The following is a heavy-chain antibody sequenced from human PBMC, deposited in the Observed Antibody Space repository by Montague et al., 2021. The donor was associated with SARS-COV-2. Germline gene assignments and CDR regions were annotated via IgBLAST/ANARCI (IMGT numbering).Heavy chain of an antibody. D-gene: IGHD3-9*01. CDR2: IDWADDK. Sequence: PALVKPTQTLTLTCTFSGFSLSTSGMCVSWIRQPPGKALEWLALIDWADDKYYSTSLKTRLTISKDTSKNQVVLTMTNMDPVDTATYYCARTYYDILPNLYYFDYWGQGTLVTVSS. V-gene: IGHV2-70*01. J-gene: IGHJ4*02. CDR1: GFSLSTSGMC. CDR3: ARTYYDILPNLYYFDY.